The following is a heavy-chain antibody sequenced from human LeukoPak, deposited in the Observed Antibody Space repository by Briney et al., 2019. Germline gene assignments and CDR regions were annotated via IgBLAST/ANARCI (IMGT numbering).Heavy chain of an antibody. CDR3: VREESGGYFDY. D-gene: IGHD2-8*02. CDR2: ITPSVDTT. CDR1: GYTFTNYL. Sequence: ASVKVSCKASGYTFTNYLLHWVRQTPGQGLEWVGRITPSVDTTNYAQKFRDRVTMTRDTSTSTVYMELSSLRSEDTAVYHCVREESGGYFDYWGQGTLVTVSS. J-gene: IGHJ4*02. V-gene: IGHV1-46*01.